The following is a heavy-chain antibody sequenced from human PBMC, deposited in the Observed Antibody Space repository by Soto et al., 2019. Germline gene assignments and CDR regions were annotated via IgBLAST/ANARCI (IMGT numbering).Heavy chain of an antibody. J-gene: IGHJ4*01. CDR3: ARVHVMVVAGSTFDY. CDR2: IYHGGTT. D-gene: IGHD6-19*01. Sequence: SETLSLTCTVSGYSISSGSYRAWIRQPPGKGPEWIASIYHGGTTFYNPSLKSRITISVDTSNNQFSLKLTSVTAADTAVYYCARVHVMVVAGSTFDYWGHGTLVT. CDR1: GYSISSGSY. V-gene: IGHV4-38-2*02.